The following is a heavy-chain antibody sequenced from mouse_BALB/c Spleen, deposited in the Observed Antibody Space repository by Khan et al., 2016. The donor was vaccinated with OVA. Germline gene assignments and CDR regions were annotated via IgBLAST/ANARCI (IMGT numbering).Heavy chain of an antibody. V-gene: IGHV1-53*01. J-gene: IGHJ3*01. D-gene: IGHD2-1*01. CDR1: GYTFTSYY. CDR3: ARSGYGNPFAY. CDR2: INPSNGVS. Sequence: QVQLQQSGAELGKPGASVKISCKASGYTFTSYYLYWVKQRPGHGLEWFGRINPSNGVSHFNEKFKTKATLTVDKSSSTAYMQLNSLTSEDSAVDYCARSGYGNPFAYGGQGTLVTVST.